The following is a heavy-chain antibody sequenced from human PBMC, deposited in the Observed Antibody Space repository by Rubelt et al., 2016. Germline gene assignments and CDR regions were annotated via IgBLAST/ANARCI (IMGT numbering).Heavy chain of an antibody. CDR2: INAGNGNT. V-gene: IGHV1-3*01. Sequence: QVQLVQSGAEVKKPGASVKVSCKASGYTFTSYAMHWVRQAPGQRLEWIGWINAGNGNTKYSQKFQGRVTITRDTSASTAYMERSSLRSEDTAVYYCARAQRIRLLMVYAPTFDYWGQGTLVTVSS. CDR3: ARAQRIRLLMVYAPTFDY. J-gene: IGHJ4*02. CDR1: GYTFTSYA. D-gene: IGHD2-8*01.